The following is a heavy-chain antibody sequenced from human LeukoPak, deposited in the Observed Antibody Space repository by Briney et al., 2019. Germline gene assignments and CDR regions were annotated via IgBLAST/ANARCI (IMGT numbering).Heavy chain of an antibody. V-gene: IGHV3-53*01. J-gene: IGHJ5*02. CDR1: GFTVSSNY. CDR2: IYSGGST. Sequence: GGSLRLSCAASGFTVSSNYMSWVRQAPGKGLEWVSVIYSGGSTYYADSVKGRFTIPRDNSKNTLYLQMNSLRAEDTAVYYCARFDSSSWYPVGWFDPWGQGTLVTVSS. CDR3: ARFDSSSWYPVGWFDP. D-gene: IGHD6-13*01.